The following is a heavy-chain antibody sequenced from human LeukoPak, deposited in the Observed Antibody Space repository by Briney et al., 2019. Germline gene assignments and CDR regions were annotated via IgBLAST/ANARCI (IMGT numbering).Heavy chain of an antibody. CDR1: GGSISSGSYY. J-gene: IGHJ4*02. D-gene: IGHD3-22*01. CDR2: IYTSGST. V-gene: IGHV4-61*02. Sequence: PSQTLSLTCTVSGGSISSGSYYWSWIRQPAGKGLEWIRRIYTSGSTNYNPSLKSRVTISVDASKNQFSLKLSSVTAADTAVYYCAREGYYYDSSGYWGIDYWGQGTLVTVSS. CDR3: AREGYYYDSSGYWGIDY.